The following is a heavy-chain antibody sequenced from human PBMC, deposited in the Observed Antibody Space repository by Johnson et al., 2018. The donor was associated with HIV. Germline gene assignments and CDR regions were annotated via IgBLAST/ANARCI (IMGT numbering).Heavy chain of an antibody. V-gene: IGHV3-NL1*01. CDR1: GFTFSSYA. Sequence: QVLLVESGGGVVQPGRSLRLSCAASGFTFSSYAMHWVRQAPGKGLDWVSVIYSGGSTYYADSVTGRFTISRDNSKNTVYLQMNSLRAEDTAVYYCARVGQLARTHAFDIWGQGTMVTVSS. D-gene: IGHD6-13*01. J-gene: IGHJ3*02. CDR2: IYSGGST. CDR3: ARVGQLARTHAFDI.